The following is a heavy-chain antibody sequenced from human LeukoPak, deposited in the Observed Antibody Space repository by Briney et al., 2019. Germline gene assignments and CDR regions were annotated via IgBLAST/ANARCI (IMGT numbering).Heavy chain of an antibody. CDR1: GFTSSSYW. Sequence: GGSLRLSCAASGFTSSSYWMSWVRQAPGKGLEWVANIKQDRSEKYYVDSVKGRFTISRDNAKNSLYLQMNSLRAEDTAVYYCARVSAVVVVAAIFDYWGQGTLVTVSS. J-gene: IGHJ4*02. CDR3: ARVSAVVVVAAIFDY. V-gene: IGHV3-7*01. CDR2: IKQDRSEK. D-gene: IGHD2-15*01.